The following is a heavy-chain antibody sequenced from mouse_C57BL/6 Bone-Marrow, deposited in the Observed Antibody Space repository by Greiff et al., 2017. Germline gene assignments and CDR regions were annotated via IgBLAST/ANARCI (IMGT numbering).Heavy chain of an antibody. J-gene: IGHJ2*01. Sequence: VQLQQSGPVLVKPGASVKMSCKASGYTFTDYYMNWVKQSPGKSLEWIGVINPYNGGTSYNQKFKGKATLTVDKSSSTAYMELNSLTSEDSAVYYCASQYYGSIWGQGTTLTVSS. D-gene: IGHD1-1*01. V-gene: IGHV1-19*01. CDR1: GYTFTDYY. CDR2: INPYNGGT. CDR3: ASQYYGSI.